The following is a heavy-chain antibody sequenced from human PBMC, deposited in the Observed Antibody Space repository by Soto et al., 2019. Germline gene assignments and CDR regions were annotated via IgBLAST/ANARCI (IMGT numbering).Heavy chain of an antibody. CDR3: ARDPPSTLGSFDI. Sequence: QVQLVESGGGVVRPGRYQILSCAASGFTFSMFGMHWVRQAPGKGLEWMATAYYNGQTKYYADSVRGRFTISRDNSKNLVHLQMNDLRAEDTAVYYCARDPPSTLGSFDIWGRGTKVTVSS. D-gene: IGHD2-2*01. CDR2: AYYNGQTK. J-gene: IGHJ3*02. CDR1: GFTFSMFG. V-gene: IGHV3-33*01.